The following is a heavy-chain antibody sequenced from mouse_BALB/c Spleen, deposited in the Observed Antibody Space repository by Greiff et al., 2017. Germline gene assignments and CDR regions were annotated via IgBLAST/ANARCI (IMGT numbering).Heavy chain of an antibody. CDR3: TRVTTEGDAMDY. D-gene: IGHD1-1*01. CDR1: GFTFSDYY. J-gene: IGHJ4*01. CDR2: ISDGGSYT. V-gene: IGHV5-4*02. Sequence: EVQRVESGGGLVKPGGSLKLSCAASGFTFSDYYMYWVRQTPEKRLEWVATISDGGSYTYYPDSVKGRFTISRDNAKNNLYLQMSSLKSEDTAMYYCTRVTTEGDAMDYWGQGTSVTVSS.